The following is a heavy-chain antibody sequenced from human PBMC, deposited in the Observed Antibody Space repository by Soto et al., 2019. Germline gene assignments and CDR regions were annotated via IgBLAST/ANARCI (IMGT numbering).Heavy chain of an antibody. Sequence: SLTCTVSGGSIGSGDSYWSWIRQPPGKGLAWVGYIYYSGSTYYNPSLKSRVTISVATSKNTFSLKLSSVTAADTAVYNCASGLYSNYRFDYWGQGTLVTVSS. V-gene: IGHV4-30-4*01. D-gene: IGHD4-4*01. CDR1: GGSIGSGDSY. CDR3: ASGLYSNYRFDY. CDR2: IYYSGST. J-gene: IGHJ4*02.